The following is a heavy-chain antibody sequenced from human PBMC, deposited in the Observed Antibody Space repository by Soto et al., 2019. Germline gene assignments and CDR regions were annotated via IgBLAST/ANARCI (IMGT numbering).Heavy chain of an antibody. CDR3: AKDHYSNYVGHLDY. CDR1: GFTFSSYA. J-gene: IGHJ4*02. Sequence: GGSLRLSCAASGFTFSSYAMSWVRQAPGKGLEWVSAISGSGGSTYYADSVKGRFTISRDNSKNTLYLQMNSLRAEDTAVYYCAKDHYSNYVGHLDYWGQGTLVTVSS. D-gene: IGHD4-4*01. CDR2: ISGSGGST. V-gene: IGHV3-23*01.